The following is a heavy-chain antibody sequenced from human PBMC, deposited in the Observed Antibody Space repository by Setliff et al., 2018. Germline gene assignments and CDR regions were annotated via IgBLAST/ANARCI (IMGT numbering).Heavy chain of an antibody. Sequence: GGSLSLSCAASGFTFSTYRMHWVRQAPGRGLEWVAVIWDDGVKKYHADSVKGRFTISRDNSKNTLYLQMNSLRPEDTAVYYCARTCSGSVCYAGLESWGQGTPVTVSS. CDR2: IWDDGVKK. J-gene: IGHJ4*02. CDR3: ARTCSGSVCYAGLES. CDR1: GFTFSTYR. V-gene: IGHV3-33*08. D-gene: IGHD2-15*01.